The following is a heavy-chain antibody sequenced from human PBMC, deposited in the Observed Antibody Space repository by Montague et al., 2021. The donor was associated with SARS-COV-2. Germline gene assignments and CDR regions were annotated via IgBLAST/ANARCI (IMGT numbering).Heavy chain of an antibody. D-gene: IGHD3-9*01. CDR1: GFTFNNYG. V-gene: IGHV3-30*18. Sequence: SLRLSCAGSGFTFNNYGIHWVRHIEGKGLEWVAAISYEGSKKKYADSVKGRFTISRDSFKSTVYPQMNSLKPEDTAVYYCAKPNEIFWLGQFSRDAFEIWGQGTMVTVSS. J-gene: IGHJ3*02. CDR3: AKPNEIFWLGQFSRDAFEI. CDR2: ISYEGSKK.